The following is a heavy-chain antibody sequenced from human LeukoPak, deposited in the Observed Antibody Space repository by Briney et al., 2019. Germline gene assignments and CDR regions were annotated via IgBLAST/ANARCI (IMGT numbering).Heavy chain of an antibody. CDR3: AREAPPAGTDY. CDR1: GFTFSSYA. D-gene: IGHD6-13*01. V-gene: IGHV3-21*01. Sequence: PAGSLRLSCAASGFTFSSYAMSWVRQAPGKGLEWVSSISSSSSNIYYADSVKGRFTISRANAKNSLYLQMISLRAEDTAVYYGAREAPPAGTDYWGQGNLVTVSS. CDR2: ISSSSSNI. J-gene: IGHJ4*02.